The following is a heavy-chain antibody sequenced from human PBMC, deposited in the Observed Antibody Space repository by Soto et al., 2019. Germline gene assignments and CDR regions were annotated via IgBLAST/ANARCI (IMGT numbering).Heavy chain of an antibody. Sequence: QVQLQASGPGLVKPSQTLSLTCTVSGGSISSGGYYWSWIRQHPGKGLGWIGYIYYSQSTYFHPSLKGRVTISVDTPKHQFSLKLSSVTAAYTAVYYCARSVFPWGQGTLVTVSS. CDR2: IYYSQST. V-gene: IGHV4-31*03. J-gene: IGHJ5*02. CDR1: GGSISSGGYY. CDR3: ARSVFP.